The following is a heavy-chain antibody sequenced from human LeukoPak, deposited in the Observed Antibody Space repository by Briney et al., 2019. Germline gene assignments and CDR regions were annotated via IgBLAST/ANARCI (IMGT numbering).Heavy chain of an antibody. Sequence: ASVKVSCKASGYTFTSYGISWVRQAPGQGLEWMGWISAYNGNTNYAQKLQGRVTMTTDTSTSTAYMELRSLRSDDTAVYYCARGREATVTTRYWFDPWGQGTLVTVSS. CDR1: GYTFTSYG. CDR2: ISAYNGNT. J-gene: IGHJ5*02. D-gene: IGHD4-17*01. CDR3: ARGREATVTTRYWFDP. V-gene: IGHV1-18*01.